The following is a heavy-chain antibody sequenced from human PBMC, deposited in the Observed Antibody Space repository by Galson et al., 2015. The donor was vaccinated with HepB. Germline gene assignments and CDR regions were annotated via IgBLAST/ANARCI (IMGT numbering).Heavy chain of an antibody. CDR2: ISSSSSYI. CDR3: ARGKGSAYSSSPN. D-gene: IGHD6-13*01. Sequence: SLRLSCAASGFTFSSYNMNWVRQAPGKGLEWVSSISSSSSYIYYADSVKGRFTISRNNAKNSLHLQMNSLRAEDTAVYYCARGKGSAYSSSPNWGQGTLVTVSS. V-gene: IGHV3-21*01. J-gene: IGHJ4*02. CDR1: GFTFSSYN.